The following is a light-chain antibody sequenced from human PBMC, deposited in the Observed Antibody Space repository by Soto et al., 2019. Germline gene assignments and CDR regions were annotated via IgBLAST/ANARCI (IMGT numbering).Light chain of an antibody. J-gene: IGKJ2*01. V-gene: IGKV3-20*01. CDR3: QQYGRLLPT. CDR1: QSISNNY. Sequence: ENVLTQSPDILSLSPGERVTLSCRASQSISNNYLAWYQQKPGQAPRVLIYGASSRATGIPDRFSGSGSGTDFTLTISRLQPEDFALYYCQQYGRLLPTFGRGTKLEIK. CDR2: GAS.